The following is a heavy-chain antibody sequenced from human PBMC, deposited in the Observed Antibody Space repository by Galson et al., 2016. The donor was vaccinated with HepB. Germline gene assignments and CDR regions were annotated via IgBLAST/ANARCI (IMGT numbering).Heavy chain of an antibody. CDR2: ISNSNGGT. CDR1: GFTFSSYA. D-gene: IGHD4-17*01. CDR3: VKDRRYGDYVGWFDP. V-gene: IGHV3-23*01. Sequence: SLRLSCATSGFTFSSYAMSWVRQAPGKGLEWVSSISNSNGGTHYADSVKGRFTISRDNSKNTLNLEMNKLRVDDTAVYYCVKDRRYGDYVGWFDPWGQGTPVIVSS. J-gene: IGHJ5*02.